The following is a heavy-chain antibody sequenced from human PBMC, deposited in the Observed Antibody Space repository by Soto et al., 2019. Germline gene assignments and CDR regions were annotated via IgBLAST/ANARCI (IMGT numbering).Heavy chain of an antibody. CDR3: ATAPPYDFWSGSYFHY. CDR2: FDPEDGET. J-gene: IGHJ4*02. V-gene: IGHV1-24*01. Sequence: ASVKVSCNVSGYTLTELSMHWVRQAPGKGLEWMGGFDPEDGETIYAQKFQGRVTMTEDTSTDTAYMELSSLRSEDTAVYYCATAPPYDFWSGSYFHYWGQGHLVTLS. CDR1: GYTLTELS. D-gene: IGHD3-3*01.